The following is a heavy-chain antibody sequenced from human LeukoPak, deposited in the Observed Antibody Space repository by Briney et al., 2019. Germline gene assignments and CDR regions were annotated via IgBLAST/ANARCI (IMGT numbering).Heavy chain of an antibody. V-gene: IGHV3-23*01. CDR1: DFTFSSYD. J-gene: IGHJ4*02. D-gene: IGHD2-15*01. CDR2: ISDSGRYI. CDR3: AGKLPGGAYYFDS. Sequence: GGSLRLSCVASDFTFSSYDMTWVRQAPGRGLEWVASISDSGRYIFSADSMRGRFTISRDNSANTLYLQIYSLRVEDTATYFCAGKLPGGAYYFDSWGQGTLVAVSS.